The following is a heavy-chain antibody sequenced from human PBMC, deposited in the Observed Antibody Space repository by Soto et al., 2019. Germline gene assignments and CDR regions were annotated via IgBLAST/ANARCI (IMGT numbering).Heavy chain of an antibody. V-gene: IGHV3-7*01. CDR1: GFTFSSHW. D-gene: IGHD3-3*01. J-gene: IGHJ4*02. Sequence: EVQLVESGGGLVQPGGSLRLSCAASGFTFSSHWMSWVRQAPGKGLEWVANIKEDGSEKYYVDSVKGRFTVSRDNAKNSLSLEMSSLGAEDTALYYCARVDFWSGFWGLDYWGQGTLVNVSS. CDR2: IKEDGSEK. CDR3: ARVDFWSGFWGLDY.